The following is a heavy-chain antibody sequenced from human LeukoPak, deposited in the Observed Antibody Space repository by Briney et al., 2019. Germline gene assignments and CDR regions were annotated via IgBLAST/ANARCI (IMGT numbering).Heavy chain of an antibody. CDR2: IYYSGST. J-gene: IGHJ2*01. CDR3: ARYQVVRYSSGWYLYFDL. Sequence: SETLSLTCTVSGYSISSGYYWAWIRQPPGKGLEWIGYIYYSGSTNYNPSLKSRVTISVDTSKNQFSLKLSSVTAADTAVYYCARYQVVRYSSGWYLYFDLWGRGTLVTVSS. D-gene: IGHD6-19*01. V-gene: IGHV4-61*01. CDR1: GYSISSGYY.